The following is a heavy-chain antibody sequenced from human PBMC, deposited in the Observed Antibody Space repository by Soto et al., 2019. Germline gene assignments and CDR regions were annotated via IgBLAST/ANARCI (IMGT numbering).Heavy chain of an antibody. CDR1: GYTFTSYY. D-gene: IGHD1-26*01. CDR3: TRDVETSGSNGGGY. Sequence: QVQLVQSGAEVKEPGASVKVSCKASGYTFTSYYMHWVRQAPGQGLEWMGIINPSGGSASYAQKFQGRVTMTRDSSTSTVYMELRSLRSDDTAVYYCTRDVETSGSNGGGYWGQGTLVTVSS. V-gene: IGHV1-46*01. J-gene: IGHJ4*02. CDR2: INPSGGSA.